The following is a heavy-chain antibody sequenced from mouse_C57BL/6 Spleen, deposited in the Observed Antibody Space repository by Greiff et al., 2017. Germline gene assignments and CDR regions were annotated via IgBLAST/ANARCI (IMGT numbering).Heavy chain of an antibody. CDR1: GYTFTSYR. Sequence: VQLQQPGTELVKPGASVKLSCKASGYTFTSYRVHWVKQRPGQGLEWVGNINPCNGGTNYNEKFKSKATLTVDKSSSTAYMQLSSLTSEDPAVYFCATVSFAYWGQATLVTVSA. J-gene: IGHJ3*01. V-gene: IGHV1-53*01. D-gene: IGHD1-1*01. CDR2: INPCNGGT. CDR3: ATVSFAY.